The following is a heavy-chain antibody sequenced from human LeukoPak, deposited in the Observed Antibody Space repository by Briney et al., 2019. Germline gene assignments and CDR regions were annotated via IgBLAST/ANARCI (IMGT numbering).Heavy chain of an antibody. D-gene: IGHD5-12*01. CDR1: GFSFDTYT. J-gene: IGHJ4*02. Sequence: PGRSLRLSCAASGFSFDTYTLHWVRQAPGKGLEWVAVISFDGNNKFYANSVKGRFIISRDNSKNTLYLQMNSLSAEDTAVYYCARSKYSGFSYFDYWGQGTLVTVSS. CDR3: ARSKYSGFSYFDY. V-gene: IGHV3-30-3*01. CDR2: ISFDGNNK.